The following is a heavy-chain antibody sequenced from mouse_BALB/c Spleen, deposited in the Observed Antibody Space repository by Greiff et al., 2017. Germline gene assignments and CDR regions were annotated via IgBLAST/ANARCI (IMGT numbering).Heavy chain of an antibody. CDR1: GFTFSSYG. Sequence: DVKLVESGGDLVKPGGSLKLSCAASGFTFSSYGMSWVRQTPDKRLEWVATISSGGSYTYYPDSVKGRFTISRDNAKNTLYLQMSSLKSEDTAMYYGARPYYGNYAWLAYWGQGTLVTVSA. J-gene: IGHJ3*01. CDR3: ARPYYGNYAWLAY. D-gene: IGHD2-10*01. V-gene: IGHV5-6*02. CDR2: ISSGGSYT.